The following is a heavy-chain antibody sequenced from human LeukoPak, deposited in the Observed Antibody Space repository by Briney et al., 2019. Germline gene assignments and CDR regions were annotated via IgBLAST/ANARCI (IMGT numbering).Heavy chain of an antibody. J-gene: IGHJ4*02. CDR2: IYYSGST. D-gene: IGHD3-22*01. CDR3: ARVPTYYYDSSGYF. CDR1: SGSISSYY. Sequence: SETLSLTCTVSSGSISSYYWTWIRQPPGKGLEWIGNIYYSGSTKYNPSLKSRVTISVDTSKNQFSLKLSSVTAADTAVYYCARVPTYYYDSSGYFWGQGTLVTVSS. V-gene: IGHV4-59*12.